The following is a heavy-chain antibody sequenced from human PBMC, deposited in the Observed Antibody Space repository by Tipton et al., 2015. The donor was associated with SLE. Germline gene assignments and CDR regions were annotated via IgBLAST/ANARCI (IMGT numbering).Heavy chain of an antibody. Sequence: TLSLTCTVSDDSISGSYYWSWIRQPAGKGLEWIGRISSTGITNYNPSLKSRVTISVDASKNPFSLKLNSVTAADTAVYYCARAKSWLPLDFWGLGTLVAVSS. V-gene: IGHV4-61*02. J-gene: IGHJ4*02. CDR1: DDSISGSYY. D-gene: IGHD5-24*01. CDR2: ISSTGIT. CDR3: ARAKSWLPLDF.